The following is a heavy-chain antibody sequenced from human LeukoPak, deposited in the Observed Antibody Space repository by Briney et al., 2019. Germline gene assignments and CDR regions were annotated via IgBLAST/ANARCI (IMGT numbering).Heavy chain of an antibody. CDR2: INHSGST. V-gene: IGHV4-39*07. J-gene: IGHJ4*02. Sequence: SETLSLTCTVSGVSISSGNYYWSWIRQPPGKGLEWIGEINHSGSTNYNPSLKSRVTISVDTSKNQFSLKLSSVTAADTAVYYCARATTWDSGYDLTDRRSHRFDYWGQGTLVTVSS. D-gene: IGHD5-12*01. CDR3: ARATTWDSGYDLTDRRSHRFDY. CDR1: GVSISSGNYY.